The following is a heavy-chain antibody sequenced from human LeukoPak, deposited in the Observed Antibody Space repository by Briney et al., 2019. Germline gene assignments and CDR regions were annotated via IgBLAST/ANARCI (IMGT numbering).Heavy chain of an antibody. D-gene: IGHD1-26*01. CDR1: GGSISSYY. CDR3: ARIPHVGATHDYY. Sequence: LSLTCTVSGGSISSYYWSWVRQAPGKGLEWVSGITWSSGTLDYADSVRGRFTISRDNAKKSLYLQMNSLRAEDTAVYYCARIPHVGATHDYYWGQGTLVTVSS. V-gene: IGHV3-9*01. CDR2: ITWSSGTL. J-gene: IGHJ4*02.